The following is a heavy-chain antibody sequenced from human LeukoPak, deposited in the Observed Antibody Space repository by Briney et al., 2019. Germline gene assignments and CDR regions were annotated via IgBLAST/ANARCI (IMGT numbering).Heavy chain of an antibody. CDR1: GFTVSSNF. Sequence: GGSLRLSCAASGFTVSSNFMSWVRQAPGKGLECVSGISWNSGSIGYADSVKGRFTISRDNAKNSLYLQMNSLRAEDMALYYCAKEDLRFKGAFDIWGQGTMVAVSS. CDR3: AKEDLRFKGAFDI. J-gene: IGHJ3*02. V-gene: IGHV3-9*03. D-gene: IGHD3-3*01. CDR2: ISWNSGSI.